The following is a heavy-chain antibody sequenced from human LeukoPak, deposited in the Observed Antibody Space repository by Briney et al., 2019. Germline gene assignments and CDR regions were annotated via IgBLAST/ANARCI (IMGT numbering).Heavy chain of an antibody. V-gene: IGHV1-18*01. CDR2: ISAYNGNT. J-gene: IGHJ5*02. CDR1: GYTFTSYG. D-gene: IGHD2-15*01. CDR3: ARDRWYCSGGSCSWFDP. Sequence: ASVKVSCKASGYTFTSYGFSWVRQAPGQGLEWMGWISAYNGNTNYAQKLQGRVTMTTDTSTSTAYMELRSLRSDDTAVYYCARDRWYCSGGSCSWFDPWGQGTLVTVSS.